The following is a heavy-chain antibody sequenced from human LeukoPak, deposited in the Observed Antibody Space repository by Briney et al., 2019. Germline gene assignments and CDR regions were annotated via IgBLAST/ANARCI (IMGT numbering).Heavy chain of an antibody. CDR3: ARKAPGTLDL. CDR1: GGSFSDYY. V-gene: IGHV4-34*01. Sequence: SETLSLTCAVYGGSFSDYYWSWMRQPPGKGLEWIGEINHSGSTNYYPSLKSRVTISLDTSKNQFSLKLSSVTAADTAVYYCARKAPGTLDLWGRGTLVTVSS. CDR2: INHSGST. J-gene: IGHJ2*01.